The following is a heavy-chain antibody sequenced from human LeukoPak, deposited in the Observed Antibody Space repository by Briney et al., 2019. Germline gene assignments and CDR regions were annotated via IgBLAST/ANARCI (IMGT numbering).Heavy chain of an antibody. Sequence: SETLSLTCAVYGGSFSGYYWSWIRQPPGKGLEWIEEINHSGSTNYNPSLKSRVTISVDTSKNQFSLKLSSVTAADTAVYYCARRERRYYYGSGSYTPFDYWGQGTLVTVSS. J-gene: IGHJ4*02. D-gene: IGHD3-10*01. CDR3: ARRERRYYYGSGSYTPFDY. V-gene: IGHV4-34*01. CDR1: GGSFSGYY. CDR2: INHSGST.